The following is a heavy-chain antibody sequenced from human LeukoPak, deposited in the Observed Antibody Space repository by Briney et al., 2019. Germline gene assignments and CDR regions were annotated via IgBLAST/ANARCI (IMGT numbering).Heavy chain of an antibody. CDR3: ARNNGPVLEP. V-gene: IGHV4-59*08. CDR2: MYHSGNT. J-gene: IGHJ5*02. CDR1: GASISSYY. D-gene: IGHD1-14*01. Sequence: SGTLSLTCTASGASISSYYWSWIRQPPGKGLEWIGDMYHSGNTNYNPSLKSRVTISVDTSKTQFSLNPRSVTAAHTAVYYCARNNGPVLEPWSQGSLVTVSS.